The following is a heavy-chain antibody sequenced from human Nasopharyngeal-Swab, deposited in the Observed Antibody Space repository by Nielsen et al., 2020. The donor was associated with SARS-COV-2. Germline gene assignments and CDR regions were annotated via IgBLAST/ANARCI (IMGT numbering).Heavy chain of an antibody. CDR3: TTDSKRLRQWQVLDYYYMDV. CDR2: IKSKTDGGTT. D-gene: IGHD6-19*01. CDR1: GFTFSNAW. J-gene: IGHJ6*03. Sequence: GESLKISCAASGFTFSNAWMSWVRQAPGKGLEWVGRIKSKTDGGTTDYAAPVKGRFTISRDDSKNTLYLQMNSLKTEDTAVYYCTTDSKRLRQWQVLDYYYMDVWGKGTTVTVSS. V-gene: IGHV3-15*01.